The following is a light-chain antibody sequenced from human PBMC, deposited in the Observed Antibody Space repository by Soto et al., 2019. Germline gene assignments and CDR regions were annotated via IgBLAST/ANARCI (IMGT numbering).Light chain of an antibody. Sequence: IQLTQSPSSLSASLADRVTISWRASQGIRSYLGWYQQKPGKAPNLLIYESSTLHRLVPSMGRGGGSVTYFTLTISSLNPEYFATYYCQQVTVYPSTFGGGTKVDIK. CDR3: QQVTVYPST. J-gene: IGKJ4*01. CDR1: QGIRSY. CDR2: ESS. V-gene: IGKV1-9*01.